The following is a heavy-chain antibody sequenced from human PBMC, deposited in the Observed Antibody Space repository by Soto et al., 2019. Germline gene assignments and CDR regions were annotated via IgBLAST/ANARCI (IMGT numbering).Heavy chain of an antibody. Sequence: LRLSFAASGFTFSSYGMHWVRQAPGKGLEWVAVISYDGSNKYYADSVKGRFTISRDNSKNTLYLQMNSLRAEDTAVYYCARGNGYSGYDQAFDIWGQGTMVTVSS. D-gene: IGHD5-12*01. J-gene: IGHJ3*02. CDR2: ISYDGSNK. CDR3: ARGNGYSGYDQAFDI. V-gene: IGHV3-30*03. CDR1: GFTFSSYG.